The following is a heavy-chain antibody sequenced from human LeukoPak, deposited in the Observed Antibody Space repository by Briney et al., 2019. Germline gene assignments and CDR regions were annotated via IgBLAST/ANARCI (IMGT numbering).Heavy chain of an antibody. CDR3: AREQKWFGGFMFDP. V-gene: IGHV3-7*01. D-gene: IGHD3-10*01. CDR2: IKQDGSEK. J-gene: IGHJ5*02. CDR1: GFTFSSYW. Sequence: GGSLRLSCAASGFTFSSYWMSWVRQAPGKRLEWVANIKQDGSEKYYVDSVKGRFTISRDNAKNSLYLQMNSLRAEDTAVYYCAREQKWFGGFMFDPWGQGTLVTVSS.